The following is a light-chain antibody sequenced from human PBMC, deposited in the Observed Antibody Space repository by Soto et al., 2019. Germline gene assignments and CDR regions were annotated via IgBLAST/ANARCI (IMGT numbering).Light chain of an antibody. J-gene: IGLJ3*02. CDR1: SSNIGSNT. CDR2: SDS. CDR3: ESWDDSLDGPV. V-gene: IGLV1-44*01. Sequence: QSVLTQPPSASGTPGQRVTFSCSGSSSNIGSNTVNWYQLLPGAAPKLIIYSDSQRSSGVPDRFSGSKSGTTASLAISGLQSEDEADYYCESWDDSLDGPVFGGGTKLTVL.